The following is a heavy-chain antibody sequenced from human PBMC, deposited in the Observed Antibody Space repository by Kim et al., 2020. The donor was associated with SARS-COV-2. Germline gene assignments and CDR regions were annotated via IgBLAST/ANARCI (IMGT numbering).Heavy chain of an antibody. CDR3: AGGGSMDV. J-gene: IGHJ6*02. V-gene: IGHV1-8*01. CDR1: GYTFTNYD. Sequence: ASVKVSCKASGYTFTNYDINWVRQATGQGLEWMGWMKSNSGNTDYAQKFQGRVTMTRNTSISTAYMELRSLRSEDTAVYYCAGGGSMDVWGQGTTVTVSS. CDR2: MKSNSGNT.